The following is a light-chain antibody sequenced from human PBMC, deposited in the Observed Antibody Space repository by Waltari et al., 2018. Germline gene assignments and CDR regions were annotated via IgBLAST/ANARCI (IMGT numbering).Light chain of an antibody. CDR2: GAS. J-gene: IGKJ4*01. V-gene: IGKV1-9*01. CDR3: QQLDKYPLT. CDR1: EGISPN. Sequence: IQLTQSPSSLSASVGDKVTITCRASEGISPNLAWYQQQPGKAPKLLIYGASTLQSGVPSRFSGSGSGTDFTLTISSLQPGDFATYYCQQLDKYPLTFGGGTKVEIK.